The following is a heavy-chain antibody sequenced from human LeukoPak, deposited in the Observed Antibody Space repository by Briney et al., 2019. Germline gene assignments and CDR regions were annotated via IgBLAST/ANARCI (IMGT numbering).Heavy chain of an antibody. CDR1: GFTFSSYG. J-gene: IGHJ3*02. Sequence: GGSLRLSCAASGFTFSSYGMHWVRQAPGKGLEWVAVISYDGSNKYYADSVKGRFTISRDNSKNTLYLQMNSLRAEDTAVYYCAKALSVKGALVAVITGDAFDIWGQGTMVTVSS. V-gene: IGHV3-30*18. CDR3: AKALSVKGALVAVITGDAFDI. CDR2: ISYDGSNK. D-gene: IGHD3-22*01.